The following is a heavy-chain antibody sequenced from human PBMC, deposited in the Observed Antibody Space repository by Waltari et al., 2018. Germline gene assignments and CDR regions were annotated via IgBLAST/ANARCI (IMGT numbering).Heavy chain of an antibody. Sequence: QVKLEQSGAEVKKPGASVKLSCKAPAYSFSSYSLHWVRQAPGQGFEWMGVINPSGGATEYAQKFQARVTMTRDTSTSTVYMELSGLTSEDTAVYYCARGTPTPGDLLYWGQGSPVTVSA. CDR3: ARGTPTPGDLLY. CDR2: INPSGGAT. V-gene: IGHV1-46*01. D-gene: IGHD4-17*01. J-gene: IGHJ4*02. CDR1: AYSFSSYS.